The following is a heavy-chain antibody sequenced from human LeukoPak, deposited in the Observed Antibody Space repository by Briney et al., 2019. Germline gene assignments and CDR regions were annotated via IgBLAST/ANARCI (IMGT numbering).Heavy chain of an antibody. D-gene: IGHD4-17*01. CDR1: GGTFSSYT. CDR3: ASLNGDYNFDY. Sequence: ASVKVSCKASGGTFSSYTISWVRQAPGQGLEWMGRIIPILGIANYAQKFQGRVTITADKSTSTAYMELSSLRSEDTAAYYCASLNGDYNFDYWGQGTLVTVSS. J-gene: IGHJ4*02. CDR2: IIPILGIA. V-gene: IGHV1-69*02.